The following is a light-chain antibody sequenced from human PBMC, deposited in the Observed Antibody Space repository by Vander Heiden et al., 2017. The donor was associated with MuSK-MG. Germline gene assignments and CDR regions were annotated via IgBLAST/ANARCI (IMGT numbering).Light chain of an antibody. V-gene: IGLV2-14*01. J-gene: IGLJ2*01. CDR3: CSYSYTSIVI. CDR1: SSDVGGDDY. CDR2: GVN. Sequence: QSVLTQPASVSGSPGQSITISCTGSSSDVGGDDYVSWYQQHPGKAPKLIIYGVNTRPSGVSNRISGSKSGNTASLTISGLQAEDEADYYCCSYSYTSIVIFGGGTKLTVL.